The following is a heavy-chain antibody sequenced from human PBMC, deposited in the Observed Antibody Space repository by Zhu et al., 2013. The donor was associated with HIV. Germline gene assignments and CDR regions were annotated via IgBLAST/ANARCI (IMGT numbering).Heavy chain of an antibody. V-gene: IGHV1-2*02. J-gene: IGHJ3*02. D-gene: IGHD7-27*01. CDR1: GYTFTGYY. CDR2: INPNSG. Sequence: QVQLVQSGAEVKKPGASVKVSCKASGYTFTGYYMHWVRQAPGQGLEWMGWINPNSGDTSISTAYMELSRLRSDDTAVYYCANTYPTGDEEAFDIWGQGTMVTVSS. CDR3: ANTYPTGDEEAFDI.